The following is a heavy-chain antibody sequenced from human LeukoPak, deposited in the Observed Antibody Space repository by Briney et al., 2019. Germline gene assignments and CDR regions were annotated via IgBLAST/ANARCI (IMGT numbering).Heavy chain of an antibody. J-gene: IGHJ5*02. D-gene: IGHD6-13*01. V-gene: IGHV1-8*01. CDR2: MNPNSGNT. CDR3: ARVASSSWYSKNWFDP. CDR1: GYTFTSYD. Sequence: GASMKVSCKASGYTFTSYDINWVRQATGQGLEWMGWMNPNSGNTGYAQKFQGRVTMTRNTSISTAYMELSSLRSEDTAVYYCARVASSSWYSKNWFDPWGQGTQVTVSS.